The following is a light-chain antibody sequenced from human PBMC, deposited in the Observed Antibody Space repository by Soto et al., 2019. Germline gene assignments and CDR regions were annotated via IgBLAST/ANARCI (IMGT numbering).Light chain of an antibody. Sequence: QSALTQPRSVSGSPGQSVTISCTGTSSDVGGYNYVSWYQQHPGKAPKLMIYDVSKRPSGVPDRFSGSKPGNTASLTISGLQAEDEADYYCCSYAGSCVVFGGGTKLTVL. CDR1: SSDVGGYNY. CDR3: CSYAGSCVV. J-gene: IGLJ2*01. CDR2: DVS. V-gene: IGLV2-11*01.